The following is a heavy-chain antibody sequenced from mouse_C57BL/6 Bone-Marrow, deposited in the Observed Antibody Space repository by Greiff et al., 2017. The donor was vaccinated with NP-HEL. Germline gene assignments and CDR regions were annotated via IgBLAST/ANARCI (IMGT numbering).Heavy chain of an antibody. Sequence: EVQLVESGGGLVQPGGSLSLSCAASGFTFTDYYMSWVRQPPGKALEWLGFIRNKANGYTTEYSASVKGRFTISRDNSQSILYLQMKALRAEDSATYNCARWTNDDYDDWYFDVWGTGTTVTVSS. CDR2: IRNKANGYTT. D-gene: IGHD2-4*01. J-gene: IGHJ1*03. V-gene: IGHV7-3*01. CDR3: ARWTNDDYDDWYFDV. CDR1: GFTFTDYY.